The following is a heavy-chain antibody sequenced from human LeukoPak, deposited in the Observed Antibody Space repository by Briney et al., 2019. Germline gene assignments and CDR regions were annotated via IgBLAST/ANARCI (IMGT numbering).Heavy chain of an antibody. CDR2: MNPNSGNT. Sequence: GASVKVSCKASGYTFTSYDINWVRQATGQGLEWMGWMNPNSGNTGYAQKFQGRVTMTGNTSISTAYMELSSLRSEDTAVYYCARAIHEYQLLYLYYYYYMDVWGKGTTVTISS. CDR3: ARAIHEYQLLYLYYYYYMDV. D-gene: IGHD2-2*02. CDR1: GYTFTSYD. V-gene: IGHV1-8*01. J-gene: IGHJ6*03.